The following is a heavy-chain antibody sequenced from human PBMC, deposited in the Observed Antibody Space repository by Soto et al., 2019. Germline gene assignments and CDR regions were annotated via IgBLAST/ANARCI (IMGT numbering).Heavy chain of an antibody. CDR1: GGSISSGGYY. CDR3: ARDRAPDLVRDSYYVGMDV. V-gene: IGHV4-31*03. CDR2: VDYSGST. J-gene: IGHJ6*02. D-gene: IGHD3-10*01. Sequence: KASETLSLTCSVSGGSISSGGYYWTWIRQHPGKGLEWIGYVDYSGSTYYNPSLKSRVTISVDTSKNQVSLKLTSVTVADTAVYYCARDRAPDLVRDSYYVGMDVWGQGTTVTVSS.